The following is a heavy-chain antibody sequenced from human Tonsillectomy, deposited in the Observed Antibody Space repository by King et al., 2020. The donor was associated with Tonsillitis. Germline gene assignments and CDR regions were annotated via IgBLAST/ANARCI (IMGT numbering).Heavy chain of an antibody. D-gene: IGHD4-17*01. CDR1: GGSISRYY. J-gene: IGHJ4*02. CDR3: ARDPPDYASPTAPFDY. CDR2: IYYSGST. Sequence: VQLQESGPGLVKPSETLSLTCTVSGGSISRYYWNWIRQPPGKGLEWIGYIYYSGSTKYNPSLESRVTISLDTSKNQFSLRLNSVTAADTAVYYCARDPPDYASPTAPFDYWGQGTLVTVSS. V-gene: IGHV4-59*01.